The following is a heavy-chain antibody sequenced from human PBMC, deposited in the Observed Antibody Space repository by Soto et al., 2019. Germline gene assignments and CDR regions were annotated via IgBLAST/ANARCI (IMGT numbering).Heavy chain of an antibody. D-gene: IGHD6-13*01. J-gene: IGHJ4*02. CDR1: GFTFSSYD. CDR3: ANHSAAAAPAY. Sequence: EVQLLESGGGLVQPGGSLRLSCTASGFTFSSYDMSWVRQAPGKRLEWVSLISASGGGTYYADSVKGRFTISRDTSQNTWYWQMNTLRADEPALSYSANHSAAAAPAYWDQGTQVTVSS. V-gene: IGHV3-23*01. CDR2: ISASGGGT.